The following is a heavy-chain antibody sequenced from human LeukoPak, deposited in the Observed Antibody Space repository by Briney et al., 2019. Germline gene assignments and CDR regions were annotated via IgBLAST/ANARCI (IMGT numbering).Heavy chain of an antibody. V-gene: IGHV4-34*01. D-gene: IGHD2-2*02. CDR1: GGSFSSYY. CDR2: INHSGST. J-gene: IGHJ4*02. CDR3: ARGFGVPAAIRPNYFDY. Sequence: PSETLSLTCAVYGGSFSSYYWSWIRQPPGKGLEWIGEINHSGSTNYNPSLKSRVTISVDTSKNQFSLKLSSVTAADTAVYYCARGFGVPAAIRPNYFDYWGQGTLVTVSS.